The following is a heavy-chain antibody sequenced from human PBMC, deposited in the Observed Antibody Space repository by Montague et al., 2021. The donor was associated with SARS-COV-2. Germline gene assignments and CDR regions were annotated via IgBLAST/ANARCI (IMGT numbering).Heavy chain of an antibody. CDR3: ARLVWFGELSSENWFDP. V-gene: IGHV4-39*01. CDR1: GGSFSSSSNY. D-gene: IGHD3-10*01. J-gene: IGHJ5*02. Sequence: SETLSLTCAVYGGSFSSSSNYWGWIRQPPGKGLEWIGSIYYSGSTYYNSSLKSRVTISVDTSKNQFSLKLNSVTAADTAVYYCARLVWFGELSSENWFDPWGQGTLVTVSS. CDR2: IYYSGST.